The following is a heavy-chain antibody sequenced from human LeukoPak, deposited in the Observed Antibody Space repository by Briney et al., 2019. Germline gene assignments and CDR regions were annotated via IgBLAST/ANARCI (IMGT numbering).Heavy chain of an antibody. Sequence: GGSLRLSCAASGFTFSNAWVSWVRQAPGKGLEWVGRVKSKTDGGTTDYAAPVKGRFTISRDDSKNTLYLQMNSLKSEDTAVYYCTRDDGYFDYWGQGTLVTVSS. CDR2: VKSKTDGGTT. CDR3: TRDDGYFDY. V-gene: IGHV3-15*01. J-gene: IGHJ4*02. CDR1: GFTFSNAW.